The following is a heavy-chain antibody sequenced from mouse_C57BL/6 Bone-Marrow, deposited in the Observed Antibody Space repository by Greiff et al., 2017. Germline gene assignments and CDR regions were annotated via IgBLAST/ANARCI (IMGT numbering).Heavy chain of an antibody. D-gene: IGHD2-4*01. J-gene: IGHJ3*01. CDR1: GYTFTSYW. V-gene: IGHV1-64*01. CDR3: ALIYYDYDGPFAY. CDR2: IHPNSCST. Sequence: QVQLQQPGAELVKPGASVKLSCKASGYTFTSYWMHWVKQRPGQGLEWIGMIHPNSCSTNYNETCKSKATLTVDKSSSTAYMQLSSLTSEDAAVYCCALIYYDYDGPFAYCGQGTLVTVSA.